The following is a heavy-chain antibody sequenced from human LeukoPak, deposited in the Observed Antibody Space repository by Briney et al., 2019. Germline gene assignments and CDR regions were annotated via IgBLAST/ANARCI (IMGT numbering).Heavy chain of an antibody. CDR1: GGSISGYY. J-gene: IGHJ4*02. D-gene: IGHD2-15*01. V-gene: IGHV4-59*08. CDR2: LYYRRGA. Sequence: SETLSLTCTVSGGSISGYYWSWSRQPPGKGVEWIGNLYYRRGAWYKSSLKSRVTTSVDTSKNEFSLKLTSVTAADTAVHYCARYCSGGSCYLFDYWGQGTLVTVSS. CDR3: ARYCSGGSCYLFDY.